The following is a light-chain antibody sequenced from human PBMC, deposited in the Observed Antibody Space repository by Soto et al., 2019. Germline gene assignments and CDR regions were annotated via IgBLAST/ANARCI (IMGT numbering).Light chain of an antibody. CDR1: KSDIGVYDF. J-gene: IGLJ1*01. CDR3: KSYAGSNTYV. CDR2: EVV. Sequence: QSVLAQPPSASGSPRQSVTISCTGTKSDIGVYDFVSWYQHHPGKAPRLIIYEVVQRPSGVPDRFSGSKSGNTASLTVSGLQAADEADYFCKSYAGSNTYVFGSGTKVT. V-gene: IGLV2-8*01.